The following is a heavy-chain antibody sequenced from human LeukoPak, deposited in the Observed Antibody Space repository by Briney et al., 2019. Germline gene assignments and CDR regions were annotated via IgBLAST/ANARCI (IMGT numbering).Heavy chain of an antibody. D-gene: IGHD3-22*01. Sequence: GGSPRLSCAASGFTFSNYWMHWVRQAPGKGLEWVAVISYDGSNKYYADSVKGRFTISRDNSKNTLYLQMNSLRAEDTAVYYCAKARVNYYDSSGYDYWGQGTLVTVSS. V-gene: IGHV3-30*18. CDR1: GFTFSNYW. J-gene: IGHJ4*02. CDR3: AKARVNYYDSSGYDY. CDR2: ISYDGSNK.